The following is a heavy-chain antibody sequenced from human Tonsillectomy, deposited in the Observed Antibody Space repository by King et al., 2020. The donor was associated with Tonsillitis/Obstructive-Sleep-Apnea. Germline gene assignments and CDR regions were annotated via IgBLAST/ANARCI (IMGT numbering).Heavy chain of an antibody. J-gene: IGHJ4*02. CDR3: ARDKGDYNPHFDN. CDR1: GFTFSSYG. CDR2: IWYDGSNK. D-gene: IGHD4-17*01. V-gene: IGHV3-33*01. Sequence: VQLVESGGGVVQPGRSLRLSCAASGFTFSSYGMHWVRQAPGKGLEWVAVIWYDGSNKYYADSVKGRFTISRDNSKNTLYLQMNSLRAEDTAVYYCARDKGDYNPHFDNWGQGTLVTVSS.